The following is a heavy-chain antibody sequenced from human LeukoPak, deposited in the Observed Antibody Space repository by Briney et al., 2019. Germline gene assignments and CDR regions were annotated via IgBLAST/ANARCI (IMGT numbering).Heavy chain of an antibody. CDR3: ARDGSTYYYGSGSSPAPDY. Sequence: PGGSLRLSCAAYGFTFSSYSMNWVRQAPGKGLEWVSSISSSSSYIYYADSVQGRFTISRDNAKNSLYLQMNSLRAEDTAVYYCARDGSTYYYGSGSSPAPDYWGQGTLVTVSS. J-gene: IGHJ4*02. D-gene: IGHD3-10*01. CDR2: ISSSSSYI. CDR1: GFTFSSYS. V-gene: IGHV3-21*01.